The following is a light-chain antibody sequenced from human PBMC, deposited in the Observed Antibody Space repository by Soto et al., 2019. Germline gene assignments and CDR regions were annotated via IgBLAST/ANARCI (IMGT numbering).Light chain of an antibody. CDR3: SSYTSSSTDVV. J-gene: IGLJ2*01. CDR2: DVS. Sequence: QSALTQPASVSGSPGQSITISCTGTSSDVGSYNYVSWYQQHPGKAPKLMIYDVSSRPSGVSNRFSGSKSGNTASLIISGLQAEDEADYYCSSYTSSSTDVVFGGGTKLTVL. V-gene: IGLV2-14*01. CDR1: SSDVGSYNY.